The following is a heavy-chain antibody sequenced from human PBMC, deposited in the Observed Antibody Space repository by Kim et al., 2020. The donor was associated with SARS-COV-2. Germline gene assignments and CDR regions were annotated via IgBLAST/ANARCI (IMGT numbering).Heavy chain of an antibody. CDR2: IWYDGSNK. CDR1: GFTFSSYG. J-gene: IGHJ4*02. V-gene: IGHV3-33*01. Sequence: GGSLRLSCAASGFTFSSYGMHWVCQAPGKGLEWVAVIWYDGSNKYYADSVKGRFTISRDNSKNTLYLQMNSLRAEDTAVYYCAREYSSSGGGDYWGQGTLVAVSS. CDR3: AREYSSSGGGDY. D-gene: IGHD6-6*01.